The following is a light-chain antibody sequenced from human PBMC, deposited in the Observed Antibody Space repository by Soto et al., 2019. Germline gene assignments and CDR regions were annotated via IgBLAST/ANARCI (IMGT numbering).Light chain of an antibody. J-gene: IGKJ4*01. Sequence: DIVMTQSPDSLAVSLGERATINCKSSQSVLYSSNNKNYLAWYQQKPGQPPKLLIYWASTRESGVPDRFSGSGSGTDFTLTISSLQAEDGAVYYCQQYYSSPQGTFGGGTKVEIK. CDR2: WAS. CDR1: QSVLYSSNNKNY. V-gene: IGKV4-1*01. CDR3: QQYYSSPQGT.